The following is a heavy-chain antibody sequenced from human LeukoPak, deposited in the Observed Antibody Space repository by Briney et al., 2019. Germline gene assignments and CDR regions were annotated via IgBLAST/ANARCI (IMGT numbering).Heavy chain of an antibody. V-gene: IGHV4-39*07. CDR1: GGSISSRDES. CDR2: VDYNGNT. Sequence: SETLSLTCTVVGGSISSRDESWNWIRQPPGKGLEWIGNVDYNGNTYYSPSLKSRALVSVDTSKNQVSLRLTSVTAADMAVYFCAWSNHFWSAFLGTGGQGTRLTVS. CDR3: AWSNHFWSAFLGT. J-gene: IGHJ4*02. D-gene: IGHD3-3*02.